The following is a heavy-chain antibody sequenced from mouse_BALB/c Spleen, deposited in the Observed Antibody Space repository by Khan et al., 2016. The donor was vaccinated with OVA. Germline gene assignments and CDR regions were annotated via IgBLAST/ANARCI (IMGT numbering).Heavy chain of an antibody. CDR3: ARTLYGSGYDYAMDY. D-gene: IGHD1-1*01. J-gene: IGHJ4*01. CDR2: INTYTGEP. CDR1: GYIFTNYG. V-gene: IGHV9-3-1*01. Sequence: QIQLVQSGPELKKPGETVKISCKASGYIFTNYGMTWAKQAPGKGLKWMGWINTYTGEPTYADDFKGRFAFSLETSANTAYLQINNLKNEDTATYFCARTLYGSGYDYAMDYWGQGTSVTVSS.